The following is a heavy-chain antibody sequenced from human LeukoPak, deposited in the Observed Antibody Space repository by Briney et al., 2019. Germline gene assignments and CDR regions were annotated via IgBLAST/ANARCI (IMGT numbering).Heavy chain of an antibody. V-gene: IGHV3-49*04. D-gene: IGHD5-18*01. CDR3: TRSYVDTAMVFDY. J-gene: IGHJ4*02. Sequence: GGSLRLSCTASGFTFGDYAMSWVRQAPGKGLEWVGFIRSKAYGGTTEYAASVKGRFTISRDDSKSIAYLQMNSLKTEDTAVYYCTRSYVDTAMVFDYWGQGTLVTVSS. CDR2: IRSKAYGGTT. CDR1: GFTFGDYA.